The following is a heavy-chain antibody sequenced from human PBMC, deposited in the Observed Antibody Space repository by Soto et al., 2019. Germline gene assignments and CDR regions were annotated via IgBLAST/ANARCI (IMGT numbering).Heavy chain of an antibody. D-gene: IGHD3-3*01. Sequence: ASVKVSCKASGYTFTDHYIHWVRQAPGQGLECMGWINPNSGATSYAQKFQDRVTMTRDTSISTAYMELSRLRSDDTAVYYCARDGALHDDFWSAWFDLWGQGTLVTVSS. CDR3: ARDGALHDDFWSAWFDL. CDR1: GYTFTDHY. J-gene: IGHJ5*02. CDR2: INPNSGAT. V-gene: IGHV1-2*02.